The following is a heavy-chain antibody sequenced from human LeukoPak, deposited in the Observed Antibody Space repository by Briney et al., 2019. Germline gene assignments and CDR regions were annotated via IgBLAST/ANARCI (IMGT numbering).Heavy chain of an antibody. Sequence: GGSLRLSCAASGFTFSSYAMSCVRQAPGKGLEWVSAISGSGGSTYSADSVKGRFTISRDNSKNTLYLQMNSLRAEDTAVYYCAKSGTSLNYYYYYMDVWGKGTTVTVSS. J-gene: IGHJ6*03. V-gene: IGHV3-23*01. CDR3: AKSGTSLNYYYYYMDV. CDR2: ISGSGGST. CDR1: GFTFSSYA. D-gene: IGHD6-13*01.